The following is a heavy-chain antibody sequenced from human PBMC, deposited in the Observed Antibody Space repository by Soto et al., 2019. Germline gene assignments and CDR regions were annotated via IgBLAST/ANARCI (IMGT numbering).Heavy chain of an antibody. V-gene: IGHV4-39*01. CDR2: IYYSGST. J-gene: IGHJ5*02. D-gene: IGHD6-13*01. Sequence: PSETLSLTCTVSGGSISSSSYYWGWIRQPPGKGLEWIGSIYYSGSTYYNPSLKSRVTISVDTSKNQFSLKLSSVTAADTAVYFCARHYGVAAASGHNWFDPWGQGTLVTVSS. CDR1: GGSISSSSYY. CDR3: ARHYGVAAASGHNWFDP.